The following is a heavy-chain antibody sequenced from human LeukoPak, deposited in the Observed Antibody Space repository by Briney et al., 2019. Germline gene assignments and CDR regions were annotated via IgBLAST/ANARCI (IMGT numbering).Heavy chain of an antibody. V-gene: IGHV4-34*01. CDR1: GGSFCGYY. D-gene: IGHD2-15*01. Sequence: SETLSLTCAVYGGSFCGYYWSWIRQPPGKGLEWIGEINHSGSTNYNPSLKSRVTISVDTSKNQFSLKLNSVTAADTAVYYCARGPDIVVVVAAIYGMDVWGQGTTVTVSS. J-gene: IGHJ6*02. CDR2: INHSGST. CDR3: ARGPDIVVVVAAIYGMDV.